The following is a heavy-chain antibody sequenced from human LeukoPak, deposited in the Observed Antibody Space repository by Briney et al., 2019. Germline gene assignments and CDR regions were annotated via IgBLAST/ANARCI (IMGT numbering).Heavy chain of an antibody. CDR2: IKQDGSEK. D-gene: IGHD1-7*01. J-gene: IGHJ4*02. V-gene: IGHV3-7*04. CDR3: ARGPAAYNWNYFFDF. Sequence: GGSLRLSCAASGFTFSSFWMTWVRQAPGQGLEWVANIKQDGSEKFYLDSVKGRFTVSRDNAKNSLFLQMDSLRAEDTAVFYCARGPAAYNWNYFFDFWGQGTLVTPSS. CDR1: GFTFSSFW.